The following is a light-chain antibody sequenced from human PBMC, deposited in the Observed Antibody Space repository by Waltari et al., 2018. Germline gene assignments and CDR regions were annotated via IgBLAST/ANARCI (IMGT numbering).Light chain of an antibody. J-gene: IGKJ1*01. CDR1: QSGLSSSNNKNY. V-gene: IGKV4-1*01. Sequence: DIVMTQSPDSLAVSLGERATINCKSSQSGLSSSNNKNYLAWYQQKPGQPPKLLIYWASTRESGVPDRVSGSGSGTDCTRTISSLQAEDVGVYYCQQYYSTPQTFGQGTKVEIK. CDR2: WAS. CDR3: QQYYSTPQT.